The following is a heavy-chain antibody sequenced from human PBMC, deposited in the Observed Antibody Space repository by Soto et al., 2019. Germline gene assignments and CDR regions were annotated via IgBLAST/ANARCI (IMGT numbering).Heavy chain of an antibody. Sequence: GASVKVSCKASGYTFTRSGISWVRQAPGQGLEWMGWISTYNGDTNYAQTFQGRVTMTTDTSTSTAYMELRSLRSDDTAVYYCARGFRVAATRWWFDPWGQGTLVTVSS. CDR3: ARGFRVAATRWWFDP. CDR2: ISTYNGDT. J-gene: IGHJ5*02. V-gene: IGHV1-18*01. CDR1: GYTFTRSG. D-gene: IGHD2-15*01.